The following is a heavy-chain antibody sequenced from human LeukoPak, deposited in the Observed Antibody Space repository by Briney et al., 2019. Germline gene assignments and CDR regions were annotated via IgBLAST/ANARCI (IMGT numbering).Heavy chain of an antibody. CDR3: ARSGYYYDSGLGY. Sequence: KPGRSLRLSCAASGFTFSSYSMNWVRQAPGKGLEWVSSISSSSRYIYYADSVKGRFTIPRDNAKNSLYLNMNSLRADATVLYYFARSGYYYDSGLGYWRQGTLVTVSS. CDR2: ISSSSRYI. V-gene: IGHV3-21*01. D-gene: IGHD3-22*01. CDR1: GFTFSSYS. J-gene: IGHJ4*02.